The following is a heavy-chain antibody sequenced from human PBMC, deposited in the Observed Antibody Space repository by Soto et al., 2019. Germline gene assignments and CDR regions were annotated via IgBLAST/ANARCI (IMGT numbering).Heavy chain of an antibody. Sequence: PSDTLSLTCTVSGGSISSGNNYWSLIRQHPEKGLEWIGYIDYRGSTYYNPSLESRVTISVDTSNNQFSLNLSSVTAADTAVYYCAREVIVPAAADAFDIWGQGTMVTVSS. CDR3: AREVIVPAAADAFDI. V-gene: IGHV4-31*03. J-gene: IGHJ3*02. CDR2: IDYRGST. CDR1: GGSISSGNNY. D-gene: IGHD2-2*01.